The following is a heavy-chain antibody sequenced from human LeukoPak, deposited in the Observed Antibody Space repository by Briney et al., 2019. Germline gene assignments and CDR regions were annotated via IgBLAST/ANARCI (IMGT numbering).Heavy chain of an antibody. J-gene: IGHJ4*02. CDR2: IYYSGST. CDR1: GGSISSYY. CDR3: AGSGGQWLGTFDY. D-gene: IGHD6-19*01. V-gene: IGHV4-59*08. Sequence: SETLSLTCTVSGGSISSYYWSWIRQPPGKGLEWIGYIYYSGSTNYNPSLKSRVTISVDTSKNQFSLKLSSVTAADTAVYYCAGSGGQWLGTFDYWGQGTLVTVSS.